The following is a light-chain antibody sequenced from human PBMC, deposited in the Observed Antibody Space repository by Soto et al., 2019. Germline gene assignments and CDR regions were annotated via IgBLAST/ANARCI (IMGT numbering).Light chain of an antibody. CDR2: EVT. V-gene: IGLV2-14*01. J-gene: IGLJ1*01. Sequence: QSALTQPASVSGSLGQSITISCTGTSSDVGAYNYVSWYQQHPDKAPKLLIFEVTNRPSGVSGRFSGSKSGITASLSISGLLAEDEADYYCSSYAHGSTYVFGTGTK. CDR1: SSDVGAYNY. CDR3: SSYAHGSTYV.